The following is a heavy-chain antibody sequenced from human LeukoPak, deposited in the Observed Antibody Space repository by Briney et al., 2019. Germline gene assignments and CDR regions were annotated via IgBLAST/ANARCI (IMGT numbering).Heavy chain of an antibody. CDR2: IIPILGIA. CDR1: GGTFSSYA. D-gene: IGHD6-13*01. J-gene: IGHJ4*02. CDR3: AAAAAGRVFDY. Sequence: ASVKVSCKASGGTFSSYAISWVRQAPGQGLEWMGRIIPILGIANYAQKFQGRVTITADKSTGTAYMELSSLRSEDTAVYYCAAAAAGRVFDYWGQGTLVTVSS. V-gene: IGHV1-69*04.